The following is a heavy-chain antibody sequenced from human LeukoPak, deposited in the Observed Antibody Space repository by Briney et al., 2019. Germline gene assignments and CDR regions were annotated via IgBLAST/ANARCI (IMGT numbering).Heavy chain of an antibody. D-gene: IGHD6-19*01. V-gene: IGHV3-23*01. CDR2: VSGGGSGT. Sequence: GSLRLSCAASGSTFSNYMMRGGHQPPGKGVGWGSAVSGGGSGTYYAASVKGRFAISRDNSKNTLYLQMNSLTGEDSAVYYCVAVTGRPAGGGVYYWGQGTLVTVSS. CDR1: GSTFSNYM. CDR3: VAVTGRPAGGGVYY. J-gene: IGHJ4*02.